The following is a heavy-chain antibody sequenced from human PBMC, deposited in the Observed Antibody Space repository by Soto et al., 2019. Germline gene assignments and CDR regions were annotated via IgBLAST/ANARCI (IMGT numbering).Heavy chain of an antibody. V-gene: IGHV3-30*18. D-gene: IGHD3-10*01. Sequence: QVQLVESGGGVVQPGRSLRLPCAASGFTFSSYGMHWVRQAPGKGLEWVAVISYDGSNKYYADSVKGRFTISRDNSKNTLYLQMNSLRAEDTAVYYCAKDITMVRGVITVGYGMDVWGQGTTVTVSS. CDR2: ISYDGSNK. CDR1: GFTFSSYG. J-gene: IGHJ6*02. CDR3: AKDITMVRGVITVGYGMDV.